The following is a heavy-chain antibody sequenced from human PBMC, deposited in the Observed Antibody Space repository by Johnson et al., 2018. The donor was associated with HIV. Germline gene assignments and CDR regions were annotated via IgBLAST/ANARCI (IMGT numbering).Heavy chain of an antibody. CDR2: VNSDGSSM. CDR1: GFTFSNHW. D-gene: IGHD3-3*02. J-gene: IGHJ3*02. CDR3: ARELSHDAFDI. Sequence: EVQLVESGGGVVQPGGSLRLSSAASGFTFSNHWMHCVRQAPGKGLVWVSRVNSDGSSMSNADSVKGRFTISRDNAKNTLYLQMNSLRGEDTAVYYCARELSHDAFDIWGQGTMVTVSS. V-gene: IGHV3-74*01.